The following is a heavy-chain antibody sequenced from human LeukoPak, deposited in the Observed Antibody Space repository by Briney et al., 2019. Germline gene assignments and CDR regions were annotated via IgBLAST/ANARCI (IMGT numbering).Heavy chain of an antibody. CDR1: GGSISSYY. CDR3: AGRDSSSDPYYYYMDV. Sequence: PSETLSLTCTVSGGSISSYYWSWIRQPAGKGLEWIGRIYTSGSTNYNPSLKSRVTMSVDTSKNQFSLKLSSVTAADTAVYYCAGRDSSSDPYYYYMDVCGKGTTVTVPS. D-gene: IGHD6-6*01. J-gene: IGHJ6*03. V-gene: IGHV4-4*07. CDR2: IYTSGST.